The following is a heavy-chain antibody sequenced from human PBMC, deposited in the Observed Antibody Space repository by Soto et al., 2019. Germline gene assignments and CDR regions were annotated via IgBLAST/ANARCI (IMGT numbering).Heavy chain of an antibody. CDR1: GLTVSGKKY. CDR3: ATWHEPEHAYDV. Sequence: GCLRLAGTASGLTVSGKKYVSWVRQAPGKGLEWVSALYDVDGSFYSDSVKGRFTTSSDSSKTTVYLQMNDLRPADTAVYYCATWHEPEHAYDVWGQGTTVTVSS. D-gene: IGHD1-1*01. J-gene: IGHJ3*01. V-gene: IGHV3-53*01. CDR2: LYDVDGS.